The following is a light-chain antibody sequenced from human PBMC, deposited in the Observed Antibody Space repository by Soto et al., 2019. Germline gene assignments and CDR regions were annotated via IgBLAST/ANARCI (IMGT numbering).Light chain of an antibody. Sequence: DIQMTQSPSSVSASVGDRVTITCRASQAISTWLAWYQQNPWKAPKLLIYSASNLQSGVPSRFSGSGSGTDFTLTISRLQPEDFATYYCQHANSFPRTFGQGTKVEIK. J-gene: IGKJ1*01. CDR1: QAISTW. CDR3: QHANSFPRT. V-gene: IGKV1D-12*01. CDR2: SAS.